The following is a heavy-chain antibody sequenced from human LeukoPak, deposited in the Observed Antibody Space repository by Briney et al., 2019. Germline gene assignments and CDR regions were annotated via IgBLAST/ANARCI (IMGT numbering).Heavy chain of an antibody. CDR3: ARSFVVVPAAKITYGMDV. Sequence: GGSLRLSCAASGFTFSSYAMSWVRQAPGKGLEWVSAISGSGGSTYYADSVKGRFTISRDNSKNTLYLQMNSLRAEDTAVYYCARSFVVVPAAKITYGMDVWGQGTTVTVSS. CDR2: ISGSGGST. J-gene: IGHJ6*02. V-gene: IGHV3-23*01. CDR1: GFTFSSYA. D-gene: IGHD2-2*01.